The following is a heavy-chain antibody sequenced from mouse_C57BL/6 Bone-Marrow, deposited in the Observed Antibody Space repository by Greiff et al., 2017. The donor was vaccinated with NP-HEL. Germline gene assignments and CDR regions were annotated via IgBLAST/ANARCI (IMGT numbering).Heavy chain of an antibody. D-gene: IGHD2-4*01. J-gene: IGHJ2*01. V-gene: IGHV1-72*01. Sequence: QVQLQQPGAELVKPGASVKLSCKASGYTFTSYWMHWVKQRPGRGLEWIGRIDPNSGGTKYNEKFKSKATLTVDKTSSTAYMQLSSLTSEDSAVYYCGARLRRRGYYFDYWGQGTTLTVSS. CDR3: GARLRRRGYYFDY. CDR1: GYTFTSYW. CDR2: IDPNSGGT.